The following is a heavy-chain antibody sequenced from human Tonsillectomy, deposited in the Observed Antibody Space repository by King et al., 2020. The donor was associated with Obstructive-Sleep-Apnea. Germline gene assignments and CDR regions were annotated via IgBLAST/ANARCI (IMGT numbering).Heavy chain of an antibody. Sequence: QLQESGPGLVKPSETLSLTCTVSGDSISSYYWSWIRQPPGKGLEWIGYIYYSWSTKYNPSLKSRVTISVDTSKNQFSLKLSSVTAADTAVYYCARNTEHYYYYGMDVWGQGTTVTVSS. CDR3: ARNTEHYYYYGMDV. CDR2: IYYSWST. CDR1: GDSISSYY. D-gene: IGHD1-26*01. V-gene: IGHV4-59*08. J-gene: IGHJ6*02.